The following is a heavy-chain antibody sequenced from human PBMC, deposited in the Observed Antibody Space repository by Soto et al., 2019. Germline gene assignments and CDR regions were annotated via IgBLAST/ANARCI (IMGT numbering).Heavy chain of an antibody. CDR1: GFTFSSYG. Sequence: GGSLRLSCAASGFTFSSYGMHWVRQAPGKGLEWVAVIWYDGSNKYYADSVKGRFTISRDNSKNTLYLQMNSLRAEDTAVYYCARSFWTAPPGVEGIAVAPYYYYGMDVWGQGTTVTVSS. V-gene: IGHV3-33*01. CDR2: IWYDGSNK. D-gene: IGHD6-19*01. CDR3: ARSFWTAPPGVEGIAVAPYYYYGMDV. J-gene: IGHJ6*02.